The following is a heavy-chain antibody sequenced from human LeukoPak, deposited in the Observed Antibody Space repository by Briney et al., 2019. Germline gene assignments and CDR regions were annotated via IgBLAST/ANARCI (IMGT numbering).Heavy chain of an antibody. V-gene: IGHV3-48*01. J-gene: IGHJ5*02. D-gene: IGHD3-10*01. CDR2: ISSSSSTI. CDR3: ARDSYQDYYGRFDP. Sequence: GGSLRLSCAASGFTFSTYSMNWVRQAPGKGLEWVSYISSSSSTIYYADSVKGRFTISRDNAKNSLYLQMNSLRAEDTAVYYCARDSYQDYYGRFDPWGQGTLVIVSS. CDR1: GFTFSTYS.